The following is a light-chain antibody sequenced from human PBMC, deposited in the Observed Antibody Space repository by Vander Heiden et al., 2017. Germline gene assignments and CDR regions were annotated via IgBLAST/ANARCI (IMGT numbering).Light chain of an antibody. CDR2: DAS. Sequence: DIEMTQSPSSLSASVGDRVTITCQASQDISNYLNWYQQKPGKAPKLLIYDASNLETGVPSRFSGGGSGTDFTFTISSLQPKDLATYYCQQYYSLPATFGGGTKVEIK. CDR3: QQYYSLPAT. CDR1: QDISNY. V-gene: IGKV1-33*01. J-gene: IGKJ4*01.